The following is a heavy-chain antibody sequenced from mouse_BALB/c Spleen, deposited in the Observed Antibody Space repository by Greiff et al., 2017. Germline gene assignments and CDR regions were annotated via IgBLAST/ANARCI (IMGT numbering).Heavy chain of an antibody. CDR3: TRSGRNAMDY. D-gene: IGHD3-1*01. CDR1: GYTFTSYW. V-gene: IGHV1-69*02. CDR2: IYPSDRYT. Sequence: QVQLQQPGAELVRPGASVKLSCKASGYTFTSYWINWVKQRPGQGLEWIGNIYPSDRYTNYNQKFKDKATLTVDKSSSTAYMQLSSPTSEDSAVYYCTRSGRNAMDYWGQGTSVTVSS. J-gene: IGHJ4*01.